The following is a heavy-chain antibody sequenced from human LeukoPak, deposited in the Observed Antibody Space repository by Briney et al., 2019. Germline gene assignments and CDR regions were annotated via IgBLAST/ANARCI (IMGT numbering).Heavy chain of an antibody. J-gene: IGHJ4*02. CDR3: ARDVSAGEDYFDY. D-gene: IGHD7-27*01. CDR2: ISSSSSTI. Sequence: GGSLRLSCAASGFTFSSYSMNWVRQAPGKGLEWVSYISSSSSTIYYADSVKGRFTISRDNAKNSLYLQMNSLRAEDTAVYYCARDVSAGEDYFDYWGQGTLVTVSS. V-gene: IGHV3-48*01. CDR1: GFTFSSYS.